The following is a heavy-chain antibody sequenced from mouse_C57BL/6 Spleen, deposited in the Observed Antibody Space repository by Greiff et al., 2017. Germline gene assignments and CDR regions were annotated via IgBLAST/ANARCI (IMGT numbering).Heavy chain of an antibody. CDR3: TTPYYGSSDGFAY. CDR1: GFNIKDDY. D-gene: IGHD1-1*01. V-gene: IGHV14-4*01. J-gene: IGHJ3*01. CDR2: IDPENGDT. Sequence: EVQLQQSGAELVRPGASVKLSCTASGFNIKDDYMHWVKQRPEQGLEWIGWIDPENGDTAYASKFQGKATITADTSSNTAYLQLSSLTSEDTAVYYCTTPYYGSSDGFAYWGQGTLVTVSA.